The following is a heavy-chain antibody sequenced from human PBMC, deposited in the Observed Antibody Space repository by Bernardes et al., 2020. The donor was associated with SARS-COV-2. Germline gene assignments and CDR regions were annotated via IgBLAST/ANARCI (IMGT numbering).Heavy chain of an antibody. Sequence: GGSLRLSCAASGFTFSSYGMHWVRQAPGKGLEWVARISYDETNTHYADSVKGRFTISRVNSKDTLYLQMNSLRAGDTAVYYCAKDRTYSSSWRERLDDAYDVWGQGTMVTVSS. CDR1: GFTFSSYG. CDR3: AKDRTYSSSWRERLDDAYDV. J-gene: IGHJ3*01. V-gene: IGHV3-30*18. D-gene: IGHD6-13*01. CDR2: ISYDETNT.